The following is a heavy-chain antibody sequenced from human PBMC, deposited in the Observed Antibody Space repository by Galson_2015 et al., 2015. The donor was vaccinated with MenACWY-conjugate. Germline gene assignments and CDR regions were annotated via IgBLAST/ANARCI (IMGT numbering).Heavy chain of an antibody. CDR2: FFGGGGGQ. CDR3: VRGSSGWRGMDI. CDR1: GFAFSTYT. V-gene: IGHV3-23*01. J-gene: IGHJ6*02. D-gene: IGHD6-19*01. Sequence: SLRLSCAASGFAFSTYTMNWVRQAPGKGMEWVSAFFGGGGGQSYADSMKDRFTISSDNSKNTLYLQNDSLRDDDTAVYFCVRGSSGWRGMDIWGQGTTVTVSS.